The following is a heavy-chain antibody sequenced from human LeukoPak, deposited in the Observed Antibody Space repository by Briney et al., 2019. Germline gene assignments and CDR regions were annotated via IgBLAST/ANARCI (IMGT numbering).Heavy chain of an antibody. J-gene: IGHJ4*02. CDR1: GFTVSSIY. CDR3: AKSPFPSDYYDSSGYPGDYFDY. V-gene: IGHV3-53*05. Sequence: GGSLRLSCAASGFTVSSIYMSWVRQAPGKGLEWVSVIYSGGSTYYADSVKGRFTISRDNSKNTLYLQMNSLRAEDTAVYYCAKSPFPSDYYDSSGYPGDYFDYWGQGTLVTVSS. CDR2: IYSGGST. D-gene: IGHD3-22*01.